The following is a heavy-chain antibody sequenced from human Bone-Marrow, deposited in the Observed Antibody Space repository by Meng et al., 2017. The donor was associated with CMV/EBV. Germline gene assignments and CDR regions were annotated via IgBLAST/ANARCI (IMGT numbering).Heavy chain of an antibody. V-gene: IGHV4-59*01. Sequence: GSLRLSCTVSGVSISSYYWSWIRQPPGKGLEWIAYIYYSGSTNYNPSLNSRVTISVDPSKTQFSLKLSPVTAADTAVYYCARALPGGAVDYWGQGTLVTVSS. CDR3: ARALPGGAVDY. J-gene: IGHJ4*02. D-gene: IGHD1-26*01. CDR1: GVSISSYY. CDR2: IYYSGST.